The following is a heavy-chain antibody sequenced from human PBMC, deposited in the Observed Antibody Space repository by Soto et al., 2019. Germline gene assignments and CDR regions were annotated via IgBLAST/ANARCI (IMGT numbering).Heavy chain of an antibody. CDR1: GGTFSSYA. V-gene: IGHV1-69*06. Sequence: SVKVSCKASGGTFSSYAISWVRQAPGQGLEWMGGIIPIFGTANYAQKFQGRVTITADKSTSTAYMELSSLRSEDTAVYYCARKSIGTMRGPYVGYYYGMDVWGQGTTVTVSS. CDR3: ARKSIGTMRGPYVGYYYGMDV. D-gene: IGHD3-10*01. CDR2: IIPIFGTA. J-gene: IGHJ6*02.